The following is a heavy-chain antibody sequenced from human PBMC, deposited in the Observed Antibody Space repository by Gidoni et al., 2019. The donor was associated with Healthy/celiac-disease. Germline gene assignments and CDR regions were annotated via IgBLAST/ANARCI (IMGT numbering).Heavy chain of an antibody. D-gene: IGHD2-15*01. CDR3: ARVSGYCSGGSCYQAIDY. V-gene: IGHV4-59*01. CDR1: GGSISSYY. Sequence: QVQLQESGPGLVKPSETLSLTCTVSGGSISSYYWSWIRPPPGKGLEWIGYIYYSGSTNYNPSLKSRVTISVDTSKNQFSLKLSSVTAADTAVYYCARVSGYCSGGSCYQAIDYWGQGTLVTVSS. CDR2: IYYSGST. J-gene: IGHJ4*02.